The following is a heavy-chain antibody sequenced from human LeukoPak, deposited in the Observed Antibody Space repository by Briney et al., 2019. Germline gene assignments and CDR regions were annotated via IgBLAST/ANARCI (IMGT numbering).Heavy chain of an antibody. D-gene: IGHD2-21*01. V-gene: IGHV5-51*01. CDR1: GYSFTSYW. Sequence: RESLKISCKGSGYSFTSYWIGWVRQMPGKGLEWMGIIYPGDSDTRYSPSFQGQVTISADKSISTAYLQWSSLKASDTAMYYCARNPTNCGGDCYTDYWGQGTLVTVSS. CDR3: ARNPTNCGGDCYTDY. CDR2: IYPGDSDT. J-gene: IGHJ4*02.